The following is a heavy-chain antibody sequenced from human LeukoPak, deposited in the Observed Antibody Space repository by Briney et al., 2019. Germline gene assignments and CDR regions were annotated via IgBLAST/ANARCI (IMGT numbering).Heavy chain of an antibody. CDR3: AMSITKVRGVIRWFDP. J-gene: IGHJ5*02. V-gene: IGHV4-4*07. CDR2: IYTTGST. Sequence: PSETLSLTCTVSGGSISSYYWSWIRQPAGKGLEWIGRIYTTGSTNYNPSLKSRVTMSVDTSKNQFSLNLSSVTAADTAVYDCAMSITKVRGVIRWFDPWGQGTLVTVSS. D-gene: IGHD3-10*01. CDR1: GGSISSYY.